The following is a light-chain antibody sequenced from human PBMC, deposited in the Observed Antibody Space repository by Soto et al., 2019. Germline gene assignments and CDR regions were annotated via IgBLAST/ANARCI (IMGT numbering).Light chain of an antibody. CDR3: PPYSGARGT. CDR2: EVS. Sequence: STLSASVGDRVTISCRASQSINKWLAWYQHKPGKAPNLLIYEVSTLHSGVPSRFSGSGSGTEFTLTISSLRPDDFATYNRPPYSGARGTFRQGTKVDSK. CDR1: QSINKW. J-gene: IGKJ1*01. V-gene: IGKV1-5*03.